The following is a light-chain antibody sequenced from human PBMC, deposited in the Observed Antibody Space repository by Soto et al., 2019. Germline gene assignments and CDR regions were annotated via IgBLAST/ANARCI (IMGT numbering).Light chain of an antibody. V-gene: IGKV3-11*01. CDR3: QQRHMWPIT. Sequence: VLTQSPVTLSLSPGERATLSCRASQSFRGLLAWYQQKPGQAPRLLIYDAYNRATGIPPLFSGSGSGTDFTLTISSLEPEDSAVYYCQQRHMWPITFGQGTRLEIK. CDR2: DAY. CDR1: QSFRGL. J-gene: IGKJ5*01.